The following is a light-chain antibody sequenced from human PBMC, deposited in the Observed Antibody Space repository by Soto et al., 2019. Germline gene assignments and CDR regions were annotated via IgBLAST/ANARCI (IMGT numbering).Light chain of an antibody. Sequence: QSALTQPASVSGSPGQSITISCTGTSSDVGAYNYVSWFQQHPGKAPRLIIYDVSNRPSGVSNRFSGSKSGNTASLTISGLQAEDEADYYCSSYTTSTTGVFVGGTKLTVL. CDR1: SSDVGAYNY. CDR2: DVS. CDR3: SSYTTSTTGV. J-gene: IGLJ3*02. V-gene: IGLV2-14*01.